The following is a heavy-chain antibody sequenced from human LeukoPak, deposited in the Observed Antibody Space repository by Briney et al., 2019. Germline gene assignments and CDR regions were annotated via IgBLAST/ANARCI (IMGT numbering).Heavy chain of an antibody. V-gene: IGHV4-39*01. D-gene: IGHD3-3*01. J-gene: IGHJ4*02. CDR2: IYYSGST. CDR1: GGSISSSSYY. Sequence: SSETLSRTCTVSGGSISSSSYYWGWIRQPPGKGLEWIGSIYYSGSTYYYPSLKSRVTISVDTSKNQFSLKLSSVTAEDTAVYYCARVYYDFWSGSTDYWGQGTLVTVSS. CDR3: ARVYYDFWSGSTDY.